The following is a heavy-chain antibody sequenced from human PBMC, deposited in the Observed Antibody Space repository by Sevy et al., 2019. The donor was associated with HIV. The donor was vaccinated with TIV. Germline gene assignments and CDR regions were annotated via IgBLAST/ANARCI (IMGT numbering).Heavy chain of an antibody. CDR3: AKGEATVVTPKVYYYYYGMDV. J-gene: IGHJ6*02. D-gene: IGHD4-17*01. CDR2: ISYAGSNK. V-gene: IGHV3-30*18. CDR1: GFTFCSYG. Sequence: GGSLRLSCPASGFTFCSYGMHWVRQAPGKGLEWVAVISYAGSNKYYADSVKGRFTISRDNSKNTLYLQMNSLRAEDTAVYYCAKGEATVVTPKVYYYYYGMDVWGQGTTVTVSS.